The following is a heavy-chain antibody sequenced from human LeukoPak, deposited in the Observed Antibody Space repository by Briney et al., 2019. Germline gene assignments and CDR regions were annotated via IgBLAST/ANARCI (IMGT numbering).Heavy chain of an antibody. D-gene: IGHD3-3*01. V-gene: IGHV1-69*02. CDR1: GGTFSSYT. CDR3: ASPGYYDFWSAMY. J-gene: IGHJ4*02. CDR2: IIPILGIA. Sequence: SVKVSCKASGGTFSSYTISWVRQAPGQGLEWMGRIIPILGIANYAQKFQGRVTITADKSTSTAYMELSSLRSEDTAVYYCASPGYYDFWSAMYWGQGTLVTVSS.